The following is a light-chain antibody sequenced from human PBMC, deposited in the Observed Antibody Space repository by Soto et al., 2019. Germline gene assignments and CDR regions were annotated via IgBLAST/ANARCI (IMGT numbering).Light chain of an antibody. CDR3: QKCKVAPFT. CDR1: QSISSC. J-gene: IGKJ4*01. V-gene: IGKV1-27*01. Sequence: DIQMTQSPSTLSASVGDRVTMTFRASQSISSCLAWYQQKPGKVPKLLIYAASTLQSGVPSRFSGSGSGTDFTLTISSLQPEDVATYYCQKCKVAPFTFGGGTKVDI. CDR2: AAS.